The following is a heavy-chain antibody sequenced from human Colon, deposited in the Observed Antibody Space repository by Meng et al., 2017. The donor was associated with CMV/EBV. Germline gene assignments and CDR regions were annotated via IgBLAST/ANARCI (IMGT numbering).Heavy chain of an antibody. CDR3: ARGNLTPTYYYYGMDV. J-gene: IGHJ6*02. Sequence: SVKVSCKASGGTFSSYAISWVRQAPGQGLEWMGGIIPIFGTANYAQKFQGRVTITTDESTSTAYMELSSLRSEDTAVYYCARGNLTPTYYYYGMDVWGQGTTVTVSS. CDR2: IIPIFGTA. D-gene: IGHD4-23*01. V-gene: IGHV1-69*05. CDR1: GGTFSSYA.